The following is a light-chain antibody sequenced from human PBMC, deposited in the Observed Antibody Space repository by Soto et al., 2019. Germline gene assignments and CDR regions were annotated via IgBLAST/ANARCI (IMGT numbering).Light chain of an antibody. Sequence: QSVLTQPRSVSGSPGQSVTISCTGTSSDVGGYNYVSWYQQHPGKAPKLMIYDVSKRPSGVPDRFSGSKSDNTASLTISGLQAEDEADYYCCSYAGSYTRWVFGGGTKLTVL. CDR2: DVS. CDR1: SSDVGGYNY. V-gene: IGLV2-11*01. CDR3: CSYAGSYTRWV. J-gene: IGLJ3*02.